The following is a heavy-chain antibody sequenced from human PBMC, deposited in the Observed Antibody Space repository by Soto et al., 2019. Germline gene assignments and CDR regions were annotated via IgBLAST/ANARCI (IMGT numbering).Heavy chain of an antibody. D-gene: IGHD2-2*02. CDR3: ARDRTTFLGYCSSPSCYNVPEFDY. Sequence: PGGSLRLSCAASGFTFSSYGMHWVRQAPGKGLEWVAVIWYDGSNKYYADSVKGRFTISRDNSKNTRYLQMHSLRAEDTAVYYCARDRTTFLGYCSSPSCYNVPEFDYRGQGTLVSVSS. V-gene: IGHV3-33*01. CDR1: GFTFSSYG. CDR2: IWYDGSNK. J-gene: IGHJ4*02.